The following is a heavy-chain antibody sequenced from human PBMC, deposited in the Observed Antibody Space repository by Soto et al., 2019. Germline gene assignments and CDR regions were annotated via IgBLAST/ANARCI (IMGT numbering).Heavy chain of an antibody. CDR2: INPDNGNT. J-gene: IGHJ5*02. Sequence: ASVKVSCKASGYTFTRCTMNWVRQAPGQRLEWMGWINPDNGNTKSSQKFQDRVIITRDTSASTAYIDLSSLRSEDTAVYYCARGIATGQLDPWGQGTLVTVSS. CDR1: GYTFTRCT. V-gene: IGHV1-3*01. D-gene: IGHD2-15*01. CDR3: ARGIATGQLDP.